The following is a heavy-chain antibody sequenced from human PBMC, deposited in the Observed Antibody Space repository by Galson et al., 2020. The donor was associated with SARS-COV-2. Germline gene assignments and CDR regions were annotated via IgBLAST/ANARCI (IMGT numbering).Heavy chain of an antibody. V-gene: IGHV3-66*02. CDR1: GFTVSSNY. Sequence: GESLKISCAASGFTVSSNYMSWVRQAPGKGLEWVSVIYSGGSTYYADSVKGRFTISRDNSRNTLYLQMNGLRAEDTAVYYCARDSGGAYCGGDCLNSDYWGQGTLVTVSS. CDR3: ARDSGGAYCGGDCLNSDY. CDR2: IYSGGST. J-gene: IGHJ4*02. D-gene: IGHD2-21*02.